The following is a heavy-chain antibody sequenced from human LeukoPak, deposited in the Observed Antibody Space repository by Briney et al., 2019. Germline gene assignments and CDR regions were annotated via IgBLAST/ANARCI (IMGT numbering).Heavy chain of an antibody. V-gene: IGHV3-21*01. J-gene: IGHJ5*02. CDR1: GSTFSSYS. D-gene: IGHD3-10*01. CDR3: ASRKSDYYGSGSYFDWFDP. CDR2: ISSSSSYI. Sequence: GGSLRLSCAASGSTFSSYSMNWVRQAPGKGLEWVSSISSSSSYIYYADSVKGRFTISRDNAKNSLYLQMNSLRAEDTAVYYCASRKSDYYGSGSYFDWFDPWGQGNLVTVSS.